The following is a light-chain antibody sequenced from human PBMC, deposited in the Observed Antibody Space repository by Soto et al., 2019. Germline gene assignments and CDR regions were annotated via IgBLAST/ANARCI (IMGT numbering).Light chain of an antibody. CDR3: QQRSNWPIT. CDR1: QSVSNF. CDR2: DTS. V-gene: IGKV3-11*01. Sequence: EIVFTHSPGTLCLSPGERATPSRRASQSVSNFLAWYQQKPGQAPRLLIYDTSNRATGIPARFSGSGSGTDFTLTINNLDPEDFAVYYCQQRSNWPITFGQGTRLEIK. J-gene: IGKJ5*01.